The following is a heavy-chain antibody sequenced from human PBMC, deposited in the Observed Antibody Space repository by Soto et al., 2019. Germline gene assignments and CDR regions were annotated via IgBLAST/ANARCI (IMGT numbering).Heavy chain of an antibody. D-gene: IGHD3-9*01. CDR2: IIPIFGTA. CDR1: GGTFSSHS. CDR3: ARVDGPYYDILTGYYTGYYYYGMDV. J-gene: IGHJ6*02. V-gene: IGHV1-69*13. Sequence: SEKVSCKASGGTFSSHSISLVRQAPGPGLEWMGGIIPIFGTANYAQKFQGRVTITADESTSTAYMELSSLRSEDTAVYYCARVDGPYYDILTGYYTGYYYYGMDVWGQGTTVTVSS.